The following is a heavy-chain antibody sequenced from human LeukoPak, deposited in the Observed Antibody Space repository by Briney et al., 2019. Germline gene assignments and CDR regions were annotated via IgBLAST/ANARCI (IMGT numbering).Heavy chain of an antibody. J-gene: IGHJ4*02. V-gene: IGHV3-23*01. CDR2: ISGSGGGT. CDR1: GFTFSDYA. D-gene: IGHD3-3*01. Sequence: GGSLRLSCVASGFTFSDYALSWVRQAPGKGLEWVSGISGSGGGTYYADSVKGRFTISRDNSKNTLYLQMNSLRAEDTAVYYCAKIAIFGVVTFYYFDYWGQGTLVTVSS. CDR3: AKIAIFGVVTFYYFDY.